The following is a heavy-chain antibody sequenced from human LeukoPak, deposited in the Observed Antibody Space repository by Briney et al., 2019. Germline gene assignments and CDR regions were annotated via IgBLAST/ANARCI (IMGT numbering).Heavy chain of an antibody. D-gene: IGHD6-13*01. Sequence: SVKVSFKASGATFSSYAISWERQAPGQGLEWMGRIIPIFGTANYAQKFQGRVTITTDESTSTAYMELSSLRSEDTAVYYCASFQGSSSPFDYWGQGTLVTVSS. CDR3: ASFQGSSSPFDY. J-gene: IGHJ4*02. CDR2: IIPIFGTA. CDR1: GATFSSYA. V-gene: IGHV1-69*05.